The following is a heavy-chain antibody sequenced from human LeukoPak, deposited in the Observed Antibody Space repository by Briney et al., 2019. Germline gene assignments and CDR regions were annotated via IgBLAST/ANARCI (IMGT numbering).Heavy chain of an antibody. V-gene: IGHV1-8*01. CDR2: MNPNSGNT. J-gene: IGHJ6*02. CDR1: GYTFTSYD. CDR3: ARVYCSGTSCYLGYYYGMDV. Sequence: ASVKVSCKASGYTFTSYDINWVRQATGQGLEWMGWMNPNSGNTGYAQKFQGRVTMTRNTSISTAYTELSSLRSEDTAVYYCARVYCSGTSCYLGYYYGMDVWGQGTTVTVSS. D-gene: IGHD2-2*01.